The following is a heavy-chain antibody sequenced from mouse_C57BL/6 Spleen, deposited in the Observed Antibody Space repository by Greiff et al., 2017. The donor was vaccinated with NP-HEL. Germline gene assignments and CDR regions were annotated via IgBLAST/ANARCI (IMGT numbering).Heavy chain of an antibody. CDR3: ARGTAQATSYYYAMDY. D-gene: IGHD3-2*02. V-gene: IGHV1-63*01. Sequence: VQVVESGAELVRPGTSVKMSCKASGYTFTNYWIGWAKQRPGHGLEWIGDIYPGGGYTNYNEKFKGKATLTADKSSSTAYMQFSSLTSEDSAIYYCARGTAQATSYYYAMDYWGQGTSVTVSS. CDR1: GYTFTNYW. CDR2: IYPGGGYT. J-gene: IGHJ4*01.